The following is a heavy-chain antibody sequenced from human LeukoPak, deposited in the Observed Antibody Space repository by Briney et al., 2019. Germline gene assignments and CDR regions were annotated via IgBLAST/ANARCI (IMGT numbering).Heavy chain of an antibody. CDR2: IYTSGST. J-gene: IGHJ4*02. CDR1: GGSISSGSYY. CDR3: AREGSGGYCSSTSCLNFDY. Sequence: SQTLSLTCTVSGGSISSGSYYWSWIRQPAGRGLEWIGRIYTSGSTNYNPSLKSRVTISVDTSKNQFSLKLSSVTAADTAVYYCAREGSGGYCSSTSCLNFDYWGQGTLVTVSS. D-gene: IGHD2-2*01. V-gene: IGHV4-61*02.